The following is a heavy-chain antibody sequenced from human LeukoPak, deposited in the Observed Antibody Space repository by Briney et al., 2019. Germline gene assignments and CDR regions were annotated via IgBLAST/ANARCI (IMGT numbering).Heavy chain of an antibody. CDR3: ARVEDYDILTGFDY. V-gene: IGHV3-23*01. D-gene: IGHD3-9*01. J-gene: IGHJ4*02. CDR2: ISGSGDNT. Sequence: QPGGSLRLSCAASGFTFSSYEMNWVRQAPGRGLEWVSGISGSGDNTYYADSVKGRFTVSRDNFKNTLYVQMKSLRAEDTAVYYCARVEDYDILTGFDYWGQGTLVTVSS. CDR1: GFTFSSYE.